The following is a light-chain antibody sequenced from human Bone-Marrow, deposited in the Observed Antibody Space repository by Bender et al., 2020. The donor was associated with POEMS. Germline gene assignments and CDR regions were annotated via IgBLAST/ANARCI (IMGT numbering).Light chain of an antibody. CDR2: DVT. J-gene: IGLJ3*02. V-gene: IGLV2-23*02. CDR3: CSFAGNNWL. Sequence: QSALTQPASVSGSPGQSITISCTGTWGDIATYSLVSWYQQYPGIAPKLIIYDVTKRPSGVSDRFSGSKSGNTASLTIYGLQAEDEADYYCCSFAGNNWLFGGGTKMTVL. CDR1: WGDIATYSL.